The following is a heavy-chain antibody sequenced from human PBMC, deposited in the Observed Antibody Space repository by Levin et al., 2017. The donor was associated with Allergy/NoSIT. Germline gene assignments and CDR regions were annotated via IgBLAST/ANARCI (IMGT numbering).Heavy chain of an antibody. Sequence: ASETLSLTCSVSGGSISRNYWSWIRQPPGKGLEWIGYIYDSGSTNYNPSLKSRVTISVDTSKTQFSLKLSSVTAADTAVYYCARDRPATYAFDIWGQGTMVTVSS. CDR2: IYDSGST. J-gene: IGHJ3*02. D-gene: IGHD2-2*01. V-gene: IGHV4-59*13. CDR1: GGSISRNY. CDR3: ARDRPATYAFDI.